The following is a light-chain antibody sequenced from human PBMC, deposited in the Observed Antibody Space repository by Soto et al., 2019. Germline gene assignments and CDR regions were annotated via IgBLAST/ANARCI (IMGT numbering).Light chain of an antibody. CDR3: QQYDTYRT. Sequence: DIQMTQSPSTLYASVGDIVTITCRASQTVNNWLAWYQQKPGKAPKLLIYKASSLESGVPSRFSGSGSGTQFTLTISSLQPDDFATYYCQQYDTYRTFGQGTKVEIK. CDR1: QTVNNW. J-gene: IGKJ1*01. CDR2: KAS. V-gene: IGKV1-5*03.